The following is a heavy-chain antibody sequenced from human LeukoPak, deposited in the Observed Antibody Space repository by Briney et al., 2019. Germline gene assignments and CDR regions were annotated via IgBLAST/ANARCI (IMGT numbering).Heavy chain of an antibody. CDR2: IRYDGSNK. CDR1: GFTFSSYG. Sequence: PGGSLRLSCAASGFTFSSYGMHWARQAPGKGLEWVAFIRYDGSNKYYADSVKGRFTISRDNSKNTLYLQMNSLRAEDTAVYYCAKDREYCSSTSCYYTGYYDFWSGYYPDYWGQGTLVTVSS. D-gene: IGHD3-3*01. V-gene: IGHV3-30*02. CDR3: AKDREYCSSTSCYYTGYYDFWSGYYPDY. J-gene: IGHJ4*02.